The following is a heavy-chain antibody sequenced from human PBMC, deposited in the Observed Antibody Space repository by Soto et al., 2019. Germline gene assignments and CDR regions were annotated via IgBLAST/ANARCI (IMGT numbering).Heavy chain of an antibody. V-gene: IGHV1-69*13. CDR1: GDTFTSYA. CDR3: ARNILAVAGRHGD. J-gene: IGHJ4*02. Sequence: SVKVSCKISGDTFTSYAISWVRQAPGQGLEWVGGIVPLFRTTDYAQKFQGRVSITADESTNTAHMELSNLRSEDTAMYYCARNILAVAGRHGDWGQGTPVTVSS. CDR2: IVPLFRTT. D-gene: IGHD6-19*01.